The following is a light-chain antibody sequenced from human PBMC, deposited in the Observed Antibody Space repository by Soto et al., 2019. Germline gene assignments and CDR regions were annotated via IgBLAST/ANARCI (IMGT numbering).Light chain of an antibody. J-gene: IGKJ5*01. CDR3: QHFRA. CDR1: QSVSSSF. V-gene: IGKV3-20*01. CDR2: GAS. Sequence: EIVLPPSLGTLSVSPGERAPLSCRASQSVSSSFLAWYQQKRGQPPRLLIYGASSRATGIPDRFSGSGSGTELTLTLSRVQHADFAVYYCQHFRACGKGTRLELK.